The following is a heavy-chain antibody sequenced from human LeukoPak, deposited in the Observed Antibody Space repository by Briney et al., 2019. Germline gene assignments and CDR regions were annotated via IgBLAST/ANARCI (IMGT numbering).Heavy chain of an antibody. CDR3: ASPYYYDSSGYYIRDAFDI. D-gene: IGHD3-22*01. CDR2: IYPGDSDT. Sequence: PGESLKISGKGSGYSFTSYWIGWVRQMPGKGLEWIGIIYPGDSDTRYSPSFQGQVTISADKSISTAYLQWSSLKASDTAMYYCASPYYYDSSGYYIRDAFDIWGQGTMVTVSS. CDR1: GYSFTSYW. V-gene: IGHV5-51*01. J-gene: IGHJ3*02.